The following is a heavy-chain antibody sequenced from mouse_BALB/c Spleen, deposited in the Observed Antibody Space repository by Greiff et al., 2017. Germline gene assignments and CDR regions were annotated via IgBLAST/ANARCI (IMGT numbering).Heavy chain of an antibody. D-gene: IGHD2-2*01. Sequence: EVKVVESGGGLVQPGGSLKLSCAASGFTFSSYGMSWVRQTPDKRLELVATINSNGGSTYYPDSVKGRFTISRDNAKNTLYLQMSSLKSEDTAMYYCARIGSLWLRETYYAMDYWGQGTSVTVSS. CDR3: ARIGSLWLRETYYAMDY. CDR1: GFTFSSYG. CDR2: INSNGGST. J-gene: IGHJ4*01. V-gene: IGHV5-6-3*01.